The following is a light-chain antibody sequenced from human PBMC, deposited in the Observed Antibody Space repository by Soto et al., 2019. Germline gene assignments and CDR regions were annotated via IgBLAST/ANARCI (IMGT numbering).Light chain of an antibody. CDR3: QTWGTGIWV. CDR2: LNSDGSH. Sequence: QSVLTQSPSASASLGASVKFTCTLSSGHSSYAIAWHQQQPEKGPRYLMKLNSDGSHSKGDGIPDRFSGSSSGAERYLTISSRQSEDEADYYCQTWGTGIWVFGGGTKLTVL. V-gene: IGLV4-69*01. CDR1: SGHSSYA. J-gene: IGLJ3*02.